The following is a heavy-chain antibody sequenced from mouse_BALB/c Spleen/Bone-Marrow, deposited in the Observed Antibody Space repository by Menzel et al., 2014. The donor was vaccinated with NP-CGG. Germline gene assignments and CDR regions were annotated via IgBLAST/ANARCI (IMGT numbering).Heavy chain of an antibody. V-gene: IGHV6-6*02. CDR1: GFTFSNYW. CDR2: IRLKSNNYAT. D-gene: IGHD2-10*02. CDR3: TRRGYGNDY. J-gene: IGHJ2*01. Sequence: VQLKQSGGGLVQPGGSMKLSCVASGFTFSNYWMNWVRRSPEKGLEWVAEIRLKSNNYATHYAESVKGRFTISRDDSKSSVYLQMNNLRAEDTGIYYCTRRGYGNDYWGQGTTLTVSS.